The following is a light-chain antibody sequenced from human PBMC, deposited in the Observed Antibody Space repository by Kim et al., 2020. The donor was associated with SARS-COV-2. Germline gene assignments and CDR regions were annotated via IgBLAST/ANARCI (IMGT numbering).Light chain of an antibody. CDR2: QDS. J-gene: IGLJ1*01. V-gene: IGLV3-1*01. CDR1: KLGDKY. CDR3: QAWDSSTEV. Sequence: SYELTQPPSVSVSPGQTASITCSGDKLGDKYACWYQQKPGQSPVLVIYQDSKRPSGIPERFSGSNSGNTAPLTISGTQAMDEADYYCQAWDSSTEVFGTGTKVTVL.